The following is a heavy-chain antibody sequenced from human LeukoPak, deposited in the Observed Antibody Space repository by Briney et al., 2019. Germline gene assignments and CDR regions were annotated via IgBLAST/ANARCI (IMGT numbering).Heavy chain of an antibody. CDR2: INPNSGGT. V-gene: IGHV1-2*02. D-gene: IGHD2-8*01. CDR1: GCTFTGYY. J-gene: IGHJ4*02. Sequence: ASVKVSCKASGCTFTGYYMHWVRQAPGQGLEWMGWINPNSGGTNYAQKFQGRVTMTRDTSISTAYMELSRLRSDDTAVYYCARPYCTNGVCYTFFDYWGQGTLVTVSS. CDR3: ARPYCTNGVCYTFFDY.